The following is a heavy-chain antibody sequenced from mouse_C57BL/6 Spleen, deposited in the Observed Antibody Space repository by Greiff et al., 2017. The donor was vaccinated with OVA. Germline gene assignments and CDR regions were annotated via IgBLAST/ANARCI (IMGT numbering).Heavy chain of an antibody. CDR2: IFPGSGST. V-gene: IGHV1-75*01. Sequence: VQLQQSGPELVKPGASVKISCKASGYTFTDYYINWVKQRPGQGLEWIGWIFPGSGSTYYNEKFKGKATLTVDKSSSTAYMLLSSLTSEDSAVYFCARSGYYGSRGMDYWGQGTSVTVSS. CDR3: ARSGYYGSRGMDY. J-gene: IGHJ4*01. CDR1: GYTFTDYY. D-gene: IGHD1-1*01.